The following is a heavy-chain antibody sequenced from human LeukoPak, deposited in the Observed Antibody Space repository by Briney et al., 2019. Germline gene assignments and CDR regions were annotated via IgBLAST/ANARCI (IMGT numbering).Heavy chain of an antibody. CDR2: ISWNSGSI. Sequence: PGGSLSLSCAASGFTFDDYDMHWVRQAPGKGLEWVSGISWNSGSIGYADSVKGRFTISRDNAKNSLYLQMNSLRAEDTALYYCAKDTGYRYFDYWGQGTLVTVSS. J-gene: IGHJ4*02. CDR3: AKDTGYRYFDY. CDR1: GFTFDDYD. V-gene: IGHV3-9*01. D-gene: IGHD6-25*01.